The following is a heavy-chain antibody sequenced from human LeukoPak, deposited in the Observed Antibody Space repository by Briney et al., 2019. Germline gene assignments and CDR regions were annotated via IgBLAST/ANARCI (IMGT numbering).Heavy chain of an antibody. CDR2: IYYSGST. V-gene: IGHV4-59*12. CDR1: GGSISSYY. CDR3: ARKFAVVIAPPYYMDV. Sequence: PSETLSLTCTVSGGSISSYYWSWIRQPPGKGLEWIGYIYYSGSTNYNPSLKSRVTISVDTSKNQFPLKLSSVTAADTAVYYCARKFAVVIAPPYYMDVWGKGTTVTVSS. D-gene: IGHD2-21*01. J-gene: IGHJ6*03.